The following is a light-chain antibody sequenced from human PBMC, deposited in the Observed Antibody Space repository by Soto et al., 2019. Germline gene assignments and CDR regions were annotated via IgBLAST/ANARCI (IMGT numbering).Light chain of an antibody. J-gene: IGKJ2*01. V-gene: IGKV2-30*01. CDR3: MQGTHWPLT. Sequence: DVVMTQSPLSLPVTLGQPASISCKSSQGLVYSDGNTYLNWFQQRPGQSPRRLIYRVSNRDSGVPDRFSARRGVTDFTLKISRVEAEDVGVYYCMQGTHWPLTFGQGTRLDIK. CDR1: QGLVYSDGNTY. CDR2: RVS.